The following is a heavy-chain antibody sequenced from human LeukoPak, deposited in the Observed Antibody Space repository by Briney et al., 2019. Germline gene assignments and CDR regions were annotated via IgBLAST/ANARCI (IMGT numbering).Heavy chain of an antibody. CDR3: STDDSGHDWGH. D-gene: IGHD5-12*01. CDR2: IKSRADGEKA. J-gene: IGHJ4*02. CDR1: GFLFKNAW. Sequence: GGSLRLSCAASGFLFKNAWMTGVRQAPAKGLDWVGRIKSRADGEKADYAAPVKGRFTISRDDSKNTLYLQMNSLKPEDTAVYYCSTDDSGHDWGHWGQGTLVTVSS. V-gene: IGHV3-15*01.